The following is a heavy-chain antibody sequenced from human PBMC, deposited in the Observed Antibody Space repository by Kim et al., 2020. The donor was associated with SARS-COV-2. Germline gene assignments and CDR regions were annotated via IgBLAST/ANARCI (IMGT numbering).Heavy chain of an antibody. CDR3: AKDKSIFVITFGGEAGGMYV. CDR1: GFSFNNFG. V-gene: IGHV3-30*18. CDR2: ITCEGSKT. Sequence: GGSLRLSCAASGFSFNNFGMHWVRQAPGKGLEWVAHITCEGSKTYYADSLKGRFTISRDSSKNTLYLQMNSLRPEDTAVYFCAKDKSIFVITFGGEAGGMYVGGQGTSVPLFS. D-gene: IGHD3-16*01. J-gene: IGHJ6*01.